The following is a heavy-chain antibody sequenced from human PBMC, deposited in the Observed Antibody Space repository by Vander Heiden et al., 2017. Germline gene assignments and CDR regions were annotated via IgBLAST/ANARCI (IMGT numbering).Heavy chain of an antibody. Sequence: QVQLVESGGGLVKPGGSLRLSCGPSGFTFRDYYMSRIPQAPGKGLEWVSYISSSGSTIYYADSVKGRFTISRDNAKNSLYLQMNSLRAEDTAVYYCARSLTTVTTGGIYWGQGTLVTVSS. CDR2: ISSSGSTI. CDR3: ARSLTTVTTGGIY. V-gene: IGHV3-11*01. D-gene: IGHD4-17*01. J-gene: IGHJ4*02. CDR1: GFTFRDYY.